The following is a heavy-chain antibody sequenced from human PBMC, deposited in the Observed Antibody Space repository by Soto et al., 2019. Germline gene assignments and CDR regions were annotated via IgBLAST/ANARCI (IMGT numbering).Heavy chain of an antibody. CDR2: IWYDGSNK. J-gene: IGHJ4*02. CDR1: GFIFSSYG. CDR3: AMLATEDYFDY. D-gene: IGHD5-12*01. Sequence: QVQLVESGGGVVQPGRSLRLSCAASGFIFSSYGMHWVRQAPGKGLEWVAVIWYDGSNKYYADSVKGRFTISRDNSKNTLYLQMNSLRAEDSAVYYCAMLATEDYFDYWGQGTLVTVSS. V-gene: IGHV3-33*01.